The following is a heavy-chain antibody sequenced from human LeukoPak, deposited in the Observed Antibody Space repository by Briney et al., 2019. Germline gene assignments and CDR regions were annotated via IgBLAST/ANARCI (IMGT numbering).Heavy chain of an antibody. D-gene: IGHD3-16*01. CDR1: GFTLSNHH. J-gene: IGHJ3*02. Sequence: GGALRLSCGASGFTLSNHHMSWVRQTPGEGLEWVSVIFSGGNTYYTDSVKGRFTISRDNSKNTLYLRVNRLRAEDTAVYYCARDGGWPGYFDIWGQGTMVTVSS. CDR2: IFSGGNT. CDR3: ARDGGWPGYFDI. V-gene: IGHV3-53*01.